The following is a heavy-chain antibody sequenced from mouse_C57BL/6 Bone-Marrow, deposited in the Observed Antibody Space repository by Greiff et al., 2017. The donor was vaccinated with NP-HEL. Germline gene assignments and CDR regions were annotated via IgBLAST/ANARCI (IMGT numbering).Heavy chain of an antibody. CDR2: IDPEDGEP. CDR1: GFNITDYY. CDR3: ACYYGNYYFDY. Sequence: VQLKESGAELVKPGASVKLSCTASGFNITDYYMHWVKQRTEQGLEWIGRIDPEDGEPKYAPNFQGKATITADTSSNTAYLQLSSLTSEDTAVYYCACYYGNYYFDYWGQGTTLTVSS. D-gene: IGHD2-1*01. J-gene: IGHJ2*01. V-gene: IGHV14-2*01.